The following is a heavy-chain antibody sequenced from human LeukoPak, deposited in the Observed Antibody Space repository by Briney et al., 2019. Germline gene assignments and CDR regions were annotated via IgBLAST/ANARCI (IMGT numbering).Heavy chain of an antibody. CDR3: ARDSSGRNFDY. V-gene: IGHV3-21*01. CDR2: ISSSSSYI. CDR1: GFTSSSYS. Sequence: GGSLRLSCAASGFTSSSYSMNWVRQAPGKGLEWVSSISSSSSYIYYADSVKGRFTISRDNAKNSLYLQMNSLRAEDTAVYYCARDSSGRNFDYWGQGTLVTVSS. D-gene: IGHD3-22*01. J-gene: IGHJ4*02.